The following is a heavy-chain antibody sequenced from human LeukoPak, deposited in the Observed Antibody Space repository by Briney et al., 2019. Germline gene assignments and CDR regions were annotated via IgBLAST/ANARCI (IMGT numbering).Heavy chain of an antibody. J-gene: IGHJ4*02. CDR1: GFILSSYN. CDR3: ARAPPPNTSSDYYFDY. D-gene: IGHD2-2*01. Sequence: GGSLRLSCAASGFILSSYNMNWVRQAPGKGLAWVSSISSSGTYIYYADSVKGRFTISRDNAKNSLYLQVNSLRAEDTAIYYCARAPPPNTSSDYYFDYWGQGTLVTVSS. V-gene: IGHV3-21*01. CDR2: ISSSGTYI.